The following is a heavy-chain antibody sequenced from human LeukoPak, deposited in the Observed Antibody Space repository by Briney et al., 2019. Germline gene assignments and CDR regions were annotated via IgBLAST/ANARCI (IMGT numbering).Heavy chain of an antibody. D-gene: IGHD6-19*01. V-gene: IGHV3-7*01. CDR1: GFDFTNAW. CDR2: INRDGSEK. J-gene: IGHJ4*02. CDR3: ASSSPLIAVADYYFDY. Sequence: GGSLRLSCSASGFDFTNAWMSWVRQAPGQGLEWVANINRDGSEKYYVDSVKGRFTISRDNAKNSLYLQMNSLRAEDTAVYYCASSSPLIAVADYYFDYWGQGTLVTVSS.